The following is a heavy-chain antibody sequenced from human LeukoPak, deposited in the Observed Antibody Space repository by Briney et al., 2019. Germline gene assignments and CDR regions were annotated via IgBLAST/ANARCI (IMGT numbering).Heavy chain of an antibody. CDR3: ARDLLPFSSIANGMDV. D-gene: IGHD2/OR15-2a*01. CDR1: GFTVNSNC. V-gene: IGHV3-66*01. J-gene: IGHJ6*02. CDR2: IYSGGKT. Sequence: GGSLRLSCAASGFTVNSNCMTWVRRARGKGLHWVSVIYSGGKTYYADSVKGRFTISRDNSRNTLYLQMNSLRAEDTAVYYCARDLLPFSSIANGMDVWGQGTTVTVSS.